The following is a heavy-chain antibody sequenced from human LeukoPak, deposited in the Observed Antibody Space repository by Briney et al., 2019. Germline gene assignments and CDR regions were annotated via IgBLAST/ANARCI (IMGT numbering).Heavy chain of an antibody. Sequence: QPGGSLRLSCAASGFTFSSYGMHWVRPPPGKGLEWVAFIRYDGSNKYYADSVKGRFTISRDSTKNPLYLQMNSLRAEDTAVYYGAKDLSQGLLYRRAMYSFDAWGQGTLATVS. J-gene: IGHJ4*02. D-gene: IGHD3-10*01. CDR1: GFTFSSYG. CDR2: IRYDGSNK. CDR3: AKDLSQGLLYRRAMYSFDA. V-gene: IGHV3-30*02.